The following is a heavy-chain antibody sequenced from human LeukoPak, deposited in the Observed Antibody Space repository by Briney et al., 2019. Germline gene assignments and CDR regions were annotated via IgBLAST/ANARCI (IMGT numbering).Heavy chain of an antibody. CDR2: IYYRGST. Sequence: SETLSLTCTGSGGSISSSSYYWGWIRQPPGKGLEWIGTIYYRGSTYYNPSLKSRVTISVDTSKNQFSLKLRSVTAADTAVYYCARHPAGTTFLDSWGQGTLVTVSS. CDR1: GGSISSSSYY. J-gene: IGHJ4*02. D-gene: IGHD1-1*01. CDR3: ARHPAGTTFLDS. V-gene: IGHV4-39*07.